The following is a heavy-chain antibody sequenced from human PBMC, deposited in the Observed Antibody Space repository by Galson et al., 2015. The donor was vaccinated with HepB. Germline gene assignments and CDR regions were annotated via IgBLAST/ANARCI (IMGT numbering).Heavy chain of an antibody. V-gene: IGHV3-23*01. Sequence: SLRLSCAASGFTFNNYAMSWVRQAPGKGLEWVSSISARGDSTYYADYVKGRFTISRDNSKNTMYLQMNSLRAEDTAVYYCANFAPRLQYSFDYWGQGTLVTVSS. J-gene: IGHJ4*02. CDR1: GFTFNNYA. CDR3: ANFAPRLQYSFDY. CDR2: ISARGDST. D-gene: IGHD5-12*01.